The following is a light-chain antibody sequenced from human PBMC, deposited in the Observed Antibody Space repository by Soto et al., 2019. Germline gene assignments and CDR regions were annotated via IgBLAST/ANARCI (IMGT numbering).Light chain of an antibody. V-gene: IGKV1-5*01. CDR3: QQNNSYWT. J-gene: IGKJ1*01. CDR2: DVS. CDR1: QSSNCW. Sequence: IQMTKSPSTLTASPGNRVTITCRARQSSNCWLAWLQQKPGKAPKLLISDVSSLESGVPSRFSGSGFGTEFTLTISILQPDDVATYYRQQNNSYWTFGQGTKVDIK.